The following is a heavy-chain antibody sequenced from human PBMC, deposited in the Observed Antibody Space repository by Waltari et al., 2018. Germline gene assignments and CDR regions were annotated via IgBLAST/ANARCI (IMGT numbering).Heavy chain of an antibody. J-gene: IGHJ4*02. CDR1: GYSFGCYY. Sequence: QVHLVQSGAEVKKSGASVTVSCKASGYSFGCYYLYWVRQAPGQGLEWMGWINPTNGVTNYAQKFQGRVTMTRDTSINSVYMDLSRLRSDDTAVYFCARGLGGSSPFDYWGRGTLVTVSS. CDR3: ARGLGGSSPFDY. V-gene: IGHV1-2*02. CDR2: INPTNGVT. D-gene: IGHD3-16*01.